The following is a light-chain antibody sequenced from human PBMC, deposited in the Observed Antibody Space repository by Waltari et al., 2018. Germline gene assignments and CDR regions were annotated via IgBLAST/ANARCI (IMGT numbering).Light chain of an antibody. Sequence: EIVLTQSPGTLSLSPGEGATLSCRASQSVSSSYLAWYQQKPGQAPRLLIYGASNRATDIPDRFTGSGSGTDFTLTLNRLEPEDFAVYYCQQYGNSRGSFGQGTKLEIK. CDR2: GAS. CDR1: QSVSSSY. J-gene: IGKJ2*03. V-gene: IGKV3-20*01. CDR3: QQYGNSRGS.